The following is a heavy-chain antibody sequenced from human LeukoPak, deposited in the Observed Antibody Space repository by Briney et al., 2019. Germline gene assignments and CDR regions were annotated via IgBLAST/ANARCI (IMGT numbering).Heavy chain of an antibody. Sequence: PGGSLRLSCAASGFTFSSYSINWVRQAPGKGLEWVSIIYSGGSTYYSDSVKDRFTISRDNSKNTLYLQMNSLRAEDTAMYYCARGYFDSSGEFDYWGQGTLVTVAS. CDR3: ARGYFDSSGEFDY. V-gene: IGHV3-66*01. CDR2: IYSGGST. D-gene: IGHD3-22*01. J-gene: IGHJ4*02. CDR1: GFTFSSYS.